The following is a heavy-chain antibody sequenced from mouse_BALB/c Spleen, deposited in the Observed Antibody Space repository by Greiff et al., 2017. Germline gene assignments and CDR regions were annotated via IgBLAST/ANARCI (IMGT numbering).Heavy chain of an antibody. CDR3: SSLYVYYAMDS. CDR2: LSSGSSTI. V-gene: IGHV5-17*02. Sequence: EVKVEESGGGLVKPGGSRKLSCAVPGFTFSSFGMHWVRQAPEKGLEWVAYLSSGSSTIYYADTVKGRVTISRDNPTNTLCLHMTSLRSEDTAMYYSSSLYVYYAMDSWGPGASVTVSS. D-gene: IGHD2-10*02. J-gene: IGHJ4*01. CDR1: GFTFSSFG.